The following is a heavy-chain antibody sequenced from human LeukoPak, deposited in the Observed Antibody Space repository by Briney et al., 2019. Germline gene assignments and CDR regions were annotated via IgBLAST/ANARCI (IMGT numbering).Heavy chain of an antibody. Sequence: SDTLPLTCTVSGDSISSSNYYWGWIRPPPGKGLEWIGSIYYSGNTYNNPSLKSRVTISVDTSKNQFSLKLTSVTAADTAVYYCAHFKGGSFDFWGQGTMVTVSS. J-gene: IGHJ3*01. V-gene: IGHV4-39*01. CDR2: IYYSGNT. CDR3: AHFKGGSFDF. CDR1: GDSISSSNYY. D-gene: IGHD1-26*01.